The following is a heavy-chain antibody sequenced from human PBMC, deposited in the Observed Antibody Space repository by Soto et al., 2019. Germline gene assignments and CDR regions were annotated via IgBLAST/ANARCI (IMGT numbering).Heavy chain of an antibody. J-gene: IGHJ4*02. CDR1: GGSISSGGYY. Sequence: SETLSLTCTVSGGSISSGGYYWSWIRQHPGKGLEWIGYIYYSGSTYYNPSLKSRVTISVDTSKNQFSLKLSSVTAADTAVYYCAREDPQGSGVDYWGQGTLVTVSS. CDR2: IYYSGST. D-gene: IGHD3-10*01. CDR3: AREDPQGSGVDY. V-gene: IGHV4-31*03.